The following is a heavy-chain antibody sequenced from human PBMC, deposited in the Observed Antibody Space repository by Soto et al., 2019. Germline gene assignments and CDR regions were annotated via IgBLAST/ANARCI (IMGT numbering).Heavy chain of an antibody. CDR2: LYWDDDK. J-gene: IGHJ6*02. V-gene: IGHV2-5*02. Sequence: QITLKESGPTLVKPTQTLTLTCTFSGFSFTTSGVGVGWVRQPPVKALEWLALLYWDDDKRYSSSLKSRLTIDKDTSKNQVVLTMTNMDPVDTANYYCAHRPGEGSGRESYYGMDVWGQGTTVTVSS. CDR1: GFSFTTSGVG. D-gene: IGHD1-26*01. CDR3: AHRPGEGSGRESYYGMDV.